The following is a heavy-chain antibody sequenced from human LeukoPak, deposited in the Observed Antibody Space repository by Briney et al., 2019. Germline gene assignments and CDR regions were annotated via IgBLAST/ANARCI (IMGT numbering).Heavy chain of an antibody. CDR1: GFTFSSYW. D-gene: IGHD2-15*01. CDR2: IKQDGSEK. Sequence: GGSLRLSCAASGFTFSSYWMSWVRQAPGKGLEWVANIKQDGSEKYYVDSVKGRFTISRDNAKNSLYLQMNSLRAKDTAVYYCARSGYFSGGSCYSDYWGQGTLVTVSS. V-gene: IGHV3-7*01. CDR3: ARSGYFSGGSCYSDY. J-gene: IGHJ4*02.